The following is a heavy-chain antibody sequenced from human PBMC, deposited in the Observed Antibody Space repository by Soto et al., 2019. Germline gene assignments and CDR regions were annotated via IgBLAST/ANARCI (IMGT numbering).Heavy chain of an antibody. V-gene: IGHV1-18*01. CDR1: GYAFTSYG. CDR2: ISAYNGNT. J-gene: IGHJ4*02. D-gene: IGHD3-10*01. Sequence: EASVSVSCKASGYAFTSYGISWVRQAPGQGLEWMGWISAYNGNTNYAQKLQGRVTMTTDTSTSTAYMELRSLRSDDTAVYYCARDVTMVRGVTGGYWGQGTLVTVSS. CDR3: ARDVTMVRGVTGGY.